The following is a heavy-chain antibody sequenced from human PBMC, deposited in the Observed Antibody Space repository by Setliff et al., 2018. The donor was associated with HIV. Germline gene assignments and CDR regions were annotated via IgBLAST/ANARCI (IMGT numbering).Heavy chain of an antibody. CDR1: GGSFSGYY. CDR3: ARRPLFGVVIASVAKMEFDY. D-gene: IGHD3-3*01. Sequence: SETLSLTCAVYGGSFSGYYWSWIRQPPGKGLEWIGEINDNGSTNYNPSLKSRVTISVDTSKNQFSLKIDSVTAADTAVYYCARRPLFGVVIASVAKMEFDYWDQGTLVTVSS. CDR2: INDNGST. V-gene: IGHV4-34*01. J-gene: IGHJ4*02.